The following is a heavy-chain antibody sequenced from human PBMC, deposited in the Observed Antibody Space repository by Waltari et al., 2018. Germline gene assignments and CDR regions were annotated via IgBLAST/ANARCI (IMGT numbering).Heavy chain of an antibody. CDR3: ARDQIKLWSYVGVFDI. J-gene: IGHJ3*02. CDR1: GFTLSSYG. V-gene: IGHV3-33*01. Sequence: QVQLVESGGGVVQPGRSLGLSCVASGFTLSSYGIHWFRQVPGKGLGGVAVYWDDGRSEAYLESVKGRFSISRDNSKNTVYLQMNSLRAEDTAVYYCARDQIKLWSYVGVFDIWGQGTTVTVSS. D-gene: IGHD5-18*01. CDR2: YWDDGRSE.